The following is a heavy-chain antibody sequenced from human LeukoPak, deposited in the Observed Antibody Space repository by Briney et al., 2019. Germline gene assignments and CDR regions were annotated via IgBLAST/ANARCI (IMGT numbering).Heavy chain of an antibody. V-gene: IGHV4-31*03. CDR1: GGSISSGGYY. CDR2: IYYSGST. J-gene: IGHJ4*02. CDR3: ARADSSGYSYFDD. D-gene: IGHD3-22*01. Sequence: SQTLSLTCTVSGGSISSGGYYWSWIRQHPGKGLEWIGYIYYSGSTYYNPSLKSRVTLSVDTSKNQFSLKLSSVTAVDTAVYYCARADSSGYSYFDDWGQGTLVTVSS.